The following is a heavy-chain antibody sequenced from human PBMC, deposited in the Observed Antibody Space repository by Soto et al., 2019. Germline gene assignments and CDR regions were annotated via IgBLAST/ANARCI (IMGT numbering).Heavy chain of an antibody. CDR2: ISGSGGST. CDR3: ANPNPGYYDFWSVGMDV. V-gene: IGHV3-23*01. CDR1: GFTFSSYA. Sequence: GGSLRLSCAASGFTFSSYAMSWVRQAPGKGLEWVSAISGSGGSTYYADSVKGRFTISRDNSKNTLYLQMNSLRAEDTAVYYCANPNPGYYDFWSVGMDVWGQGTTVTVSS. J-gene: IGHJ6*02. D-gene: IGHD3-3*01.